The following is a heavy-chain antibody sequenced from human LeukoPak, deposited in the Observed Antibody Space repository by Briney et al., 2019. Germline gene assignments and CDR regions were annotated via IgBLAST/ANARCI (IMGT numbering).Heavy chain of an antibody. V-gene: IGHV3-30-3*01. J-gene: IGHJ4*02. CDR3: AKGGYDSSGYTFDY. D-gene: IGHD3-22*01. Sequence: GGSLRLSCAASGFTFSSYAMHWVRQAPGKGLEWVAVISYDGSNKYYADSVKGRFTISRDNSKNSLYLLMNSLRAEDTAVYYCAKGGYDSSGYTFDYWGQGTLVTVSS. CDR2: ISYDGSNK. CDR1: GFTFSSYA.